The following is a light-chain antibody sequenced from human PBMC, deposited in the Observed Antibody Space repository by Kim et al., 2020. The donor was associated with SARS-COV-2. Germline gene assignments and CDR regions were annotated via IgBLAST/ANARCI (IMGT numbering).Light chain of an antibody. V-gene: IGKV3-20*01. CDR1: QSVSSTF. J-gene: IGKJ2*03. CDR3: QQFGDSSYS. Sequence: LSPGERATLSCRASQSVSSTFLAWYQQKPGQAPRLLIYSSSIRATGIPDRFSGSGSGTDFTLTISRLEPEDFAVYYCQQFGDSSYSFGQGTKLEI. CDR2: SSS.